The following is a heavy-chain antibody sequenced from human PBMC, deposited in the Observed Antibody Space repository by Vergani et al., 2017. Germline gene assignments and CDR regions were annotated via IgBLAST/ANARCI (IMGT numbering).Heavy chain of an antibody. V-gene: IGHV4-59*01. CDR2: IYYSGST. CDR1: GGSISSYY. D-gene: IGHD3-10*01. J-gene: IGHJ3*02. CDR3: ARGSITMVRGVIPAFDI. Sequence: QVQLPESGPGLVKPSETLSLTCTVSGGSISSYYWSWLRQPSGQGLEWIGYIYYSGSTNYHPSLKSRVTISVDTSKNQFSLKLRSVTAADTAGYYCARGSITMVRGVIPAFDIWGQGTMVTVSS.